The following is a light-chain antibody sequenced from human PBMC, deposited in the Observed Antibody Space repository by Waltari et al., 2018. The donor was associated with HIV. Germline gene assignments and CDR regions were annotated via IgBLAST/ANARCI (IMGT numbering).Light chain of an antibody. Sequence: QSALTQPAPVSGSPGQSITISCPGTSSAVGGYHYVSWYQQHPGKAPKLMIYEVSNRPSGVSNRFSGSKSGNTASLTISGLQAEDEADYYCSSYTSSSTPHVVFGGGTKLTVL. CDR1: SSAVGGYHY. J-gene: IGLJ2*01. V-gene: IGLV2-14*01. CDR3: SSYTSSSTPHVV. CDR2: EVS.